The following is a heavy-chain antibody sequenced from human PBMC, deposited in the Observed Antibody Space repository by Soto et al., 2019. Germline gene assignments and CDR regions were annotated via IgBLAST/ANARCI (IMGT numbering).Heavy chain of an antibody. CDR2: INHSGST. Sequence: SETLSLTCAVYGGSFSGYYWSWIRQPPGKGLEWIGEINHSGSTNYNPSLKSRVTISVDTSKNQFSLKLSSVTAADTAVYYCASRWELLIYSFDYWGQGTLVTVSS. J-gene: IGHJ4*02. CDR1: GGSFSGYY. D-gene: IGHD1-26*01. V-gene: IGHV4-34*01. CDR3: ASRWELLIYSFDY.